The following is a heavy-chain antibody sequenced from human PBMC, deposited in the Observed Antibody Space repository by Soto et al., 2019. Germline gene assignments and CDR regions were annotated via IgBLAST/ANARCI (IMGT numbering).Heavy chain of an antibody. CDR1: GFTFSSFH. CDR2: ITSSSDTI. J-gene: IGHJ6*02. D-gene: IGHD3-10*01. V-gene: IGHV3-48*02. Sequence: GGSLRLSCAASGFTFSSFHMNWVRRAPGRGLEWVAYITSSSDTIYYSDSVKGRFTISRDNGKNSLFLQMNSLRDEDTAVYYCARVVWFIPPGYYYAMDVWGQGTTVPVSS. CDR3: ARVVWFIPPGYYYAMDV.